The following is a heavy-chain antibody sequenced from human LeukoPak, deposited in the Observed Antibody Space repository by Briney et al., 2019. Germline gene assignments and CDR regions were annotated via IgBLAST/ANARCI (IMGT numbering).Heavy chain of an antibody. J-gene: IGHJ5*02. CDR2: INPNSGGT. CDR1: GYTFTGYY. V-gene: IGHV1-2*02. CDR3: ARDGSGSYYKNWFDP. D-gene: IGHD3-10*01. Sequence: GASVKVSCKASGYTFTGYYMNWVRQAPGQGLEWMGWINPNSGGTNYAQKFQGRVTMTRDTSISTAYMELSRLRSDDTAVYYCARDGSGSYYKNWFDPWGQGTLVTVSS.